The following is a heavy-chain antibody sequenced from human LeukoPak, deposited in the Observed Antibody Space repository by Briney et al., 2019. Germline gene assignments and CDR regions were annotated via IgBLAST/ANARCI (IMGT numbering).Heavy chain of an antibody. Sequence: ASVKVSCKASGYTFTSYYMHWVRQAGGQGPEWMGIINPRGGSTDYAQKFKGRVTMTSDTSTSTVYMELNDLTSEDTAVYFCARVGITAATADYWGQGTLVTVSS. V-gene: IGHV1-46*01. D-gene: IGHD6-25*01. CDR2: INPRGGST. CDR1: GYTFTSYY. CDR3: ARVGITAATADY. J-gene: IGHJ4*02.